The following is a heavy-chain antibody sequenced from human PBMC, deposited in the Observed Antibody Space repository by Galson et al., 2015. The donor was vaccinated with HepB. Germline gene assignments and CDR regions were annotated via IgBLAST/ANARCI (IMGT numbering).Heavy chain of an antibody. Sequence: SLRLSCAASGFTFNTYWMSWVRQAPGKGLEWVANIKEDGSERYYVDSVRGRFTISRDNAKNSLYLQMNSLRAEDTAVYYCARLRSGSYRFDYWGQGTLVTVSS. J-gene: IGHJ4*02. CDR2: IKEDGSER. D-gene: IGHD1-26*01. V-gene: IGHV3-7*03. CDR1: GFTFNTYW. CDR3: ARLRSGSYRFDY.